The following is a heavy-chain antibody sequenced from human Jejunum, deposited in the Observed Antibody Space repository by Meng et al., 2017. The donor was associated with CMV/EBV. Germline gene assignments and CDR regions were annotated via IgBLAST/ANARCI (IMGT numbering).Heavy chain of an antibody. Sequence: EVQLVESAGGLLKSGGSLRLSCAASGFTFSTYSMNWVRQAPGKGLEWVSSISSSSRAIYTADSVKGRFTTSRDNAGNSLFLQMNSLRADDTAVYFCTRDQRRAADHDPFDYWGQGTMVTVS. CDR3: TRDQRRAADHDPFDY. V-gene: IGHV3-21*02. D-gene: IGHD6-25*01. J-gene: IGHJ4*02. CDR2: ISSSSRAI. CDR1: GFTFSTYS.